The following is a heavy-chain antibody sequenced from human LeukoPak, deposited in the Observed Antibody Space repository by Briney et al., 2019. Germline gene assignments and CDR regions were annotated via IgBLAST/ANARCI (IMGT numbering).Heavy chain of an antibody. Sequence: PGGSLRLSCAASGFSFSSFGMNWVRQAPGKGLEWVAVLSHDGRNKNYADSVKGRFIISRDNSKKTLYLQMNSLRGEDTAAYYCARFQEYTYGPFDSWGQGTLVTVSS. J-gene: IGHJ4*02. CDR2: LSHDGRNK. CDR3: ARFQEYTYGPFDS. CDR1: GFSFSSFG. V-gene: IGHV3-30*04. D-gene: IGHD5-18*01.